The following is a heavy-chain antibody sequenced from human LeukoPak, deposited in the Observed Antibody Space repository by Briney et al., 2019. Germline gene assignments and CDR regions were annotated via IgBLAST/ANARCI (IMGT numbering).Heavy chain of an antibody. CDR2: ISGSGDYI. CDR1: GFRFRSYS. Sequence: GGSLRLSCVASGFRFRSYSLSWVRQAPGKGLEWASYISGSGDYIYYADSVRGRFTISRDNAKNSLYLQMDSLRAEDTAVYYCARDLGWYYFDYWGQGTLVTVSS. V-gene: IGHV3-21*01. J-gene: IGHJ4*02. D-gene: IGHD1-26*01. CDR3: ARDLGWYYFDY.